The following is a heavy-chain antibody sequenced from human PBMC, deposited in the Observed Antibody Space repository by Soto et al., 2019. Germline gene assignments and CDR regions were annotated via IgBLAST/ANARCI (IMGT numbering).Heavy chain of an antibody. D-gene: IGHD2-8*01. CDR2: INEDGSEK. V-gene: IGHV3-7*01. J-gene: IGHJ6*02. CDR1: GFSFSTCY. CDR3: ARRLGYCTNGACYTRLDG. Sequence: PGGSLRLSCAASGFSFSTCYMNWVRQAPGKGLEWVADINEDGSEKHYVDSVKGRFTISRDNAKNSLFLQMNSLRAEDTAVYYCARRLGYCTNGACYTRLDGRGQGTTVTGSS.